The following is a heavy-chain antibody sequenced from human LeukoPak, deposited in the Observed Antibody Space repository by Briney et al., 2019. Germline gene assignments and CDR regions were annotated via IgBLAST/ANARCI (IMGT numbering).Heavy chain of an antibody. D-gene: IGHD5-12*01. CDR1: GYTFTGYY. CDR3: ARDGFRWLRGSFGY. J-gene: IGHJ4*02. V-gene: IGHV1-2*02. Sequence: ASVKVSCKASGYTFTGYYMHWVRQAPGQGLEWMGWINPNSGGTNYAQKFQGRVTMTRDTSISTAYMEVSRLRSDATAVYYCARDGFRWLRGSFGYWGQGTLVTVSS. CDR2: INPNSGGT.